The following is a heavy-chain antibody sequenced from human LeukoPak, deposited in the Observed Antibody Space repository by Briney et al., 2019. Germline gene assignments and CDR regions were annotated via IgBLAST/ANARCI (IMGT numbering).Heavy chain of an antibody. CDR3: ASSYGDYVWYFDH. J-gene: IGHJ2*01. V-gene: IGHV4-34*01. CDR1: GGSFSDDY. Sequence: PSETLSLTCAVYGGSFSDDYWSWIRQPPGKGLEWIGGINHSGHTSYNPSLKSRVTISIDTSKNQFSLKLSSVTAADTAVYYCASSYGDYVWYFDHWGRGTLVTVSS. CDR2: INHSGHT. D-gene: IGHD4-17*01.